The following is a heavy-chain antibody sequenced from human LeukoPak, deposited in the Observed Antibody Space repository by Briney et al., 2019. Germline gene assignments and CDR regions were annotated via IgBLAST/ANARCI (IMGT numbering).Heavy chain of an antibody. CDR2: IYTSGST. Sequence: SEPLSLTCTVSGGSISSYYWSWIRQPTGKGLEWIGRIYTSGSTNYNPSLKSRVTMSVDTSKNQFSLKLSSVTAADTAVYYCAKSMTWEAFDIWGQGTMVTVSS. CDR1: GGSISSYY. V-gene: IGHV4-4*07. J-gene: IGHJ3*02. D-gene: IGHD1-26*01. CDR3: AKSMTWEAFDI.